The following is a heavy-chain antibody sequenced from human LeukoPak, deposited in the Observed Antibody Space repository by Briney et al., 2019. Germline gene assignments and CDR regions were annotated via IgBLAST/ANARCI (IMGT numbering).Heavy chain of an antibody. V-gene: IGHV1-46*01. D-gene: IGHD4-23*01. CDR1: GYTFTSYY. CDR3: ARSTVGDAFDI. Sequence: GASVKVSGKASGYTFTSYYMHWGRQAPGQGLEWRGIINPSGGSTSYAQKFQGRVTMTRDMSTSTVYMELSSLRSEDTAVYYCARSTVGDAFDIWGQGTMVTVSS. CDR2: INPSGGST. J-gene: IGHJ3*02.